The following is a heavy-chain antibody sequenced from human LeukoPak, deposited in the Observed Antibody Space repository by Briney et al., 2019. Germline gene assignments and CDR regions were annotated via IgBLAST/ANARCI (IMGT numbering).Heavy chain of an antibody. Sequence: SETLSLTCNVPGGSITTNCSSWIRQPAGKGLEWIGHIYTSGSPTYNTPLRSAVTTSVHTPKTQIPLKRSSVTAADTAVYYCARGSEQWVTYFDYWGLGTQVTVS. V-gene: IGHV4-4*07. D-gene: IGHD2-21*02. J-gene: IGHJ4*02. CDR2: IYTSGSP. CDR1: GGSITTNC. CDR3: ARGSEQWVTYFDY.